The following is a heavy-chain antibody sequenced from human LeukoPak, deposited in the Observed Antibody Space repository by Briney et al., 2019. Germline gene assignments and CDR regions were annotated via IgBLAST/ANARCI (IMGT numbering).Heavy chain of an antibody. D-gene: IGHD6-19*01. V-gene: IGHV4-38-2*02. CDR3: ARVVPYSSGWKPFDY. J-gene: IGHJ4*02. CDR2: IHHSGST. Sequence: PSETLSLTCTVSGYSISSGYYWGWIRQPPGKGLEWIGSIHHSGSTYYNPSLKSRVTKSLDTSKNQFSLKLSSVTAADTAVYYCARVVPYSSGWKPFDYWGQGILVTVSS. CDR1: GYSISSGYY.